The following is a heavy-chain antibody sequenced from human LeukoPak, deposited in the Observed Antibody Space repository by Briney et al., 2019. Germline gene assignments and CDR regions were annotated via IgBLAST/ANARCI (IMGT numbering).Heavy chain of an antibody. CDR3: ARDLELLWFGELDY. J-gene: IGHJ4*02. CDR2: INTNTGNP. CDR1: GYTFTSYA. D-gene: IGHD3-10*01. Sequence: ASVTVSFKASGYTFTSYAMNWVRQAPGQGLEWMGWINTNTGNPTYAQGFTGRFVFSLDTSVSTAYLQISSLKAEDTAVYYCARDLELLWFGELDYWGQGTLVTVSS. V-gene: IGHV7-4-1*02.